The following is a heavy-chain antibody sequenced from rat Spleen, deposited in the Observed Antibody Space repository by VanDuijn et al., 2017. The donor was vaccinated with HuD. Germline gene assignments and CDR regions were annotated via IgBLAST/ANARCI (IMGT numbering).Heavy chain of an antibody. V-gene: IGHV5-31*01. CDR1: GFTFNNYW. CDR3: ARQNYYDGSYYSYVMDA. Sequence: EVQLVESGGGLVQPGRSLKLSCVASGFTFNNYWMTWIRQAPGKGLEWVASISNTGGTTNYPDSVKGRISISRDNAKSTLYVQLNSLRSEDTATYYCARQNYYDGSYYSYVMDAWGQGASVTVSS. CDR2: ISNTGGTT. D-gene: IGHD1-12*02. J-gene: IGHJ4*01.